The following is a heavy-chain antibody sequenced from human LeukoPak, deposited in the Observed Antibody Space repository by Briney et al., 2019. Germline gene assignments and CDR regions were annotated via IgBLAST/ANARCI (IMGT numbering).Heavy chain of an antibody. D-gene: IGHD4-11*01. CDR3: ARHDYSNYVVD. CDR2: IYYSGTT. J-gene: IGHJ4*02. CDR1: GGSISSSSYS. V-gene: IGHV4-39*01. Sequence: SETLSLACTVSGGSISSSSYSWGWIRQPPGKGLEWIGSIYYSGTTYYNPSLKSRVTISVDTSKIQFSLKLSSVAATDTAVYFCARHDYSNYVVDWGQGTLVTVSS.